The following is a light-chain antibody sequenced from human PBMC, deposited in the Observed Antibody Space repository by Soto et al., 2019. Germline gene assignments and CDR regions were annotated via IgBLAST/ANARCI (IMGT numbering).Light chain of an antibody. J-gene: IGLJ2*01. Sequence: QPVLTQPPSLSGAPGQRVTISCSGSITNIGAGYDVDWYQQLPGTAPKLLIYGNNNRASGVPDRFSGSKSGTSASLAITGLQAEDEADYHCQSYDSALSGSIFGGGTQLTVL. CDR2: GNN. CDR3: QSYDSALSGSI. V-gene: IGLV1-40*01. CDR1: ITNIGAGYD.